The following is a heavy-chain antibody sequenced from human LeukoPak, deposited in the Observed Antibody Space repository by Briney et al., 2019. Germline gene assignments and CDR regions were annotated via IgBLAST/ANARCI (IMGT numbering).Heavy chain of an antibody. CDR1: GGSISSTSYY. CDR2: INYSGST. D-gene: IGHD2-21*02. V-gene: IGHV4-39*01. Sequence: SSETLSLTCTVSGGSISSTSYYWGWIRQPPGKGLEWIGTINYSGSTYYNPSLKSRVTISVDTSKNQISLKLNSVTAADTAMYYCARHGDLLSPFQTWGQGTLVTVSS. J-gene: IGHJ5*02. CDR3: ARHGDLLSPFQT.